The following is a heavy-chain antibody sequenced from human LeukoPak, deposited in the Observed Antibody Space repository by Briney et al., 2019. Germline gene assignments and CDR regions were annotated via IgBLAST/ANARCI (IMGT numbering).Heavy chain of an antibody. D-gene: IGHD3-22*01. CDR3: ASSPHYYDSSGPYYFDY. CDR1: GYSFTSYW. J-gene: IGHJ4*02. V-gene: IGHV5-51*01. CDR2: IYPGDSDT. Sequence: GESLKISCKGSGYSFTSYWIGWVRQMPGKGLEWMGIIYPGDSDTRYSPSFQGQVTISADKSISTAYLQWSSLKASDTAMYYCASSPHYYDSSGPYYFDYWGQGTLVTDSS.